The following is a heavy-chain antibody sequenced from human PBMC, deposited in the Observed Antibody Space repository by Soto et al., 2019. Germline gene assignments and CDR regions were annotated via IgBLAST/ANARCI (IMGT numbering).Heavy chain of an antibody. CDR2: IIPIFGTA. J-gene: IGHJ6*02. D-gene: IGHD1-7*01. CDR3: ASQRGVTGTYEHYYGMDV. Sequence: QVQLVQSGAEVKKPGSSVKVSCKASGGTFSSYAISWVRQAPGQGLEWMGGIIPIFGTANYAQKFQGRVTITADESTSTDYMELSSLRSEDTAVYYCASQRGVTGTYEHYYGMDVWGQGTTVTVSS. V-gene: IGHV1-69*12. CDR1: GGTFSSYA.